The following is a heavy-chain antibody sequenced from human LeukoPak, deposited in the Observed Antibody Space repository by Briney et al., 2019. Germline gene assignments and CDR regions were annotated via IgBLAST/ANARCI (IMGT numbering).Heavy chain of an antibody. D-gene: IGHD1-26*01. J-gene: IGHJ4*02. V-gene: IGHV3-9*03. CDR2: ISWNSGSI. CDR3: AKGVASELKGVFDY. CDR1: GFTFDDYA. Sequence: GRSLRLSCAASGFTFDDYAMHWVRQAPGKGLEWVSGISWNSGSIGYADSVKGRFTISRDNAKNSLYLQMNSLRAEDMALYYCAKGVASELKGVFDYWGQGTLVTVSS.